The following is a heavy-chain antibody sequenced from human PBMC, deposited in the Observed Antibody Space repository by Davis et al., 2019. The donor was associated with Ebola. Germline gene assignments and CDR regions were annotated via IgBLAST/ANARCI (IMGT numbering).Heavy chain of an antibody. Sequence: GGSLRLSCAASGFTFSSYAMSWVRQAPGKGLEWVSAISGSGGSTYYADSVKGRFTISRDNSKNTLYLQMNSLRAEDTAVYYCAKLCEMVYASSYFDYWGQGTLVTVSS. CDR3: AKLCEMVYASSYFDY. CDR2: ISGSGGST. CDR1: GFTFSSYA. J-gene: IGHJ4*02. D-gene: IGHD2-8*01. V-gene: IGHV3-23*01.